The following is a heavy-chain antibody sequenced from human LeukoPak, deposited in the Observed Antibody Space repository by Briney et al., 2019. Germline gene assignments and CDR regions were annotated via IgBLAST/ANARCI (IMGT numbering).Heavy chain of an antibody. CDR1: GGSISSGGYY. J-gene: IGHJ1*01. Sequence: KASETLSLTCTVSGGSISSGGYYWSWIRQPPGKGLEWIGYIYHSGSTYYNPSLKSRVTISLDRSKNHFSLRLNSVTAADTAMYYCARGHIADPTASEYFQHWGQGTLVAVSS. CDR2: IYHSGST. D-gene: IGHD6-13*01. V-gene: IGHV4-30-2*01. CDR3: ARGHIADPTASEYFQH.